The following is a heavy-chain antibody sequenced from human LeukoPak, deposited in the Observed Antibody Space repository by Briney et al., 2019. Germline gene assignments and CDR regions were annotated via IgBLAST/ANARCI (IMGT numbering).Heavy chain of an antibody. CDR1: GYTFTSYD. J-gene: IGHJ4*03. V-gene: IGHV1-8*01. CDR3: ARGGYYGGSGTYGFFDY. D-gene: IGHD3-10*01. CDR2: MNPNSGNT. Sequence: ASVKVSCKASGYTFTSYDINWVRQATGQGLEWMGWMNPNSGNTGYAQKFQGRVTMTRNTSISTAYMELSSLRSEDTAVYYCARGGYYGGSGTYGFFDYWGQGSLVTVSS.